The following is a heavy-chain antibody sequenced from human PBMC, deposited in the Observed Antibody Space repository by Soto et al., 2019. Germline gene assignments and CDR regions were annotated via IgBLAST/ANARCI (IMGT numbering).Heavy chain of an antibody. CDR3: ARDRWGYSSSAGGMDV. J-gene: IGHJ6*02. CDR1: GFPFSSYS. Sequence: EVQLVESGGGLVQPGGSLRLSCAASGFPFSSYSMNWVRQAPGKGLEWVSYISSSISTIYYADSVKGRFTISRDNAKNSLYLQMNSLRDEDTAVYYCARDRWGYSSSAGGMDVWGQGTTVTVSS. V-gene: IGHV3-48*02. CDR2: ISSSISTI. D-gene: IGHD6-6*01.